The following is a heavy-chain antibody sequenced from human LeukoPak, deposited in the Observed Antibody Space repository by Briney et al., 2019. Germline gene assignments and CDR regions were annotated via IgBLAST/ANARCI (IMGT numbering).Heavy chain of an antibody. D-gene: IGHD6-13*01. V-gene: IGHV3-21*01. J-gene: IGHJ4*02. Sequence: TTGGSLRLSCAASGFTFSSYSMNWVRQATGKGLEWVSSISSSSSYIYYADSVKGRFTISRDNAKNSLYLQMNSLRAEDTAVYYCASAGSSWYRAFDYWGQGTLVTVSS. CDR2: ISSSSSYI. CDR3: ASAGSSWYRAFDY. CDR1: GFTFSSYS.